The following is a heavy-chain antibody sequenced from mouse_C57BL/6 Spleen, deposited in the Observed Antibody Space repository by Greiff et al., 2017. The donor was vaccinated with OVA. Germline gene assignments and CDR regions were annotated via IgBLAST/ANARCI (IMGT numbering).Heavy chain of an antibody. D-gene: IGHD1-1*01. CDR3: ASKLRWYFDV. V-gene: IGHV1-64*01. Sequence: QVQLQQPGAELVKPGASVKLSCKASGYTFTSYWMHWVKQRPGKGLEWIGMIHPNSGSTNYNEKFKSKATLTVDKSSSTAYMQLSSLTSEDSAVYYCASKLRWYFDVWGTGTTVTVSS. CDR2: IHPNSGST. J-gene: IGHJ1*03. CDR1: GYTFTSYW.